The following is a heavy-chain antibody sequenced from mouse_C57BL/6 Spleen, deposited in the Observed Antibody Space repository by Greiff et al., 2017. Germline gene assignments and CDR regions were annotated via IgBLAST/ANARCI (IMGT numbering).Heavy chain of an antibody. D-gene: IGHD1-1*01. Sequence: EVKLMESGGGLVKPGGSLTLSCAASGFTFSDYGMHWVRQAPEKGLEWVAYISSGSSTIYYADTVKGRFTISRDNAKNTLFLQMTSLRSEDTAMYYCARVVMDYWGQGTTLTGSS. CDR2: ISSGSSTI. J-gene: IGHJ2*01. CDR1: GFTFSDYG. V-gene: IGHV5-17*01. CDR3: ARVVMDY.